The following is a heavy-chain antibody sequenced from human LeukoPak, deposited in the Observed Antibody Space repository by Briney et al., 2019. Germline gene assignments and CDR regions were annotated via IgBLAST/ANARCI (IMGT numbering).Heavy chain of an antibody. CDR2: INHSGST. CDR1: GGSISSSNW. D-gene: IGHD1-26*01. Sequence: SETLSLTCAVSGGSISSSNWWSWVRQPPGKGLEWIGEINHSGSTNYNPSLKSRVTISVDTSKNQFSLKLSSVTAADTAVYYCARDGVGATTDWGQGTLVTVSS. V-gene: IGHV4-4*02. J-gene: IGHJ4*02. CDR3: ARDGVGATTD.